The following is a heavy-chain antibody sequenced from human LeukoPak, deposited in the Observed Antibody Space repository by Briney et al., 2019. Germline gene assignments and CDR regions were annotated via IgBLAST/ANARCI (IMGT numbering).Heavy chain of an antibody. CDR1: GFTFSSYS. Sequence: GGSLRLSCPASGFTFSSYSMNWVRQAPGKGLEWVSSISSSSSYIYYADSVKGRFTISRDNAKNSLYLQMNSLRAEDTAVYYCARDQRSYSSSSDFDYWGQGTLVTVSS. J-gene: IGHJ4*02. V-gene: IGHV3-21*01. CDR3: ARDQRSYSSSSDFDY. D-gene: IGHD6-6*01. CDR2: ISSSSSYI.